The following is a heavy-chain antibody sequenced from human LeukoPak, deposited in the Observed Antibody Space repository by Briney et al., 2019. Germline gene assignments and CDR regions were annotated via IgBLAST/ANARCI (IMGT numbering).Heavy chain of an antibody. D-gene: IGHD3-3*01. CDR3: ASGMYYDFWSGYTLDY. J-gene: IGHJ4*02. V-gene: IGHV4-4*07. CDR1: GGSISSYY. CDR2: IYTGGRT. Sequence: SETLSLTCTVSGGSISSYYWSWIRQPAGKGLEWVVRIYTGGRTNYNPSLKSRVNISVDTAKNQFSLQLSSVTAADTAVYYCASGMYYDFWSGYTLDYWGQGSLVTVSS.